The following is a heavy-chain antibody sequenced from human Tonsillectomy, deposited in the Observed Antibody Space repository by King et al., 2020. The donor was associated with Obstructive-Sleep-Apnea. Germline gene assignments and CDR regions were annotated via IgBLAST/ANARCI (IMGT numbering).Heavy chain of an antibody. CDR1: GGYISSSNW. V-gene: IGHV4-4*02. CDR3: ARPVAGSAEHFPH. J-gene: IGHJ1*01. D-gene: IGHD6-19*01. Sequence: VQLQESGPGLVKPSGTLSLTCAVSGGYISSSNWWSWVRQPPGKGLEWIGEIYHSGSTNYNPSLKSRVTMSLDKSKNQFSLKLTSVTAAATAVYYCARPVAGSAEHFPHWGQGTLVTVSS. CDR2: IYHSGST.